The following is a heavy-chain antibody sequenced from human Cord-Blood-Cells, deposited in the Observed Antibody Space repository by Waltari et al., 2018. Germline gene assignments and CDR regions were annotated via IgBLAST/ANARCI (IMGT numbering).Heavy chain of an antibody. V-gene: IGHV4-39*01. Sequence: QLQLQESGPGLVKPLETLSLTCTVSGGSISSSSYYWGWIRQPPGKGLEWIGSIYYSGSTYYNPSLKSRVTISVDTSKNQFSLKLSSVTAADTAVYYCARHEAGGSSSFDYWGQGTLVTVSS. J-gene: IGHJ4*02. CDR2: IYYSGST. D-gene: IGHD6-6*01. CDR1: GGSISSSSYY. CDR3: ARHEAGGSSSFDY.